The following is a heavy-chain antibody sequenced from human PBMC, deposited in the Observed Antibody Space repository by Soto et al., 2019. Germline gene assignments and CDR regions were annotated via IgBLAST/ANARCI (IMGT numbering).Heavy chain of an antibody. V-gene: IGHV1-18*01. Sequence: QVPLVQSGAEVKKPGASVKVSCKASGYTFTSYGISWVRQAPGQGLEWMGWISAYNGNTNYAQKLQGRVTMTTDTSTSTAYMELRSLRSDDTAVYYCARDSKYYYDSSPANDAFDIWGQGTMVTVSS. CDR1: GYTFTSYG. CDR2: ISAYNGNT. CDR3: ARDSKYYYDSSPANDAFDI. D-gene: IGHD3-22*01. J-gene: IGHJ3*02.